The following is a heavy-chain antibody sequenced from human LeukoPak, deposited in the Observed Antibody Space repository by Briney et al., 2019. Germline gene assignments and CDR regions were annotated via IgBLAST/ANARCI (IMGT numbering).Heavy chain of an antibody. J-gene: IGHJ5*01. V-gene: IGHV4-38-2*01. CDR1: GYSISSGYY. CDR3: ARPNTWITEGFDS. CDR2: MYNSGST. D-gene: IGHD3-10*01. Sequence: SETLSLTCDVCGYSISSGYYWAWIQQYPGNGLEWIASMYNSGSTFYNPSLKSRVALSVDTSKNQFSLKLMSVTGAETAVYYCARPNTWITEGFDSWGQGILVTVSS.